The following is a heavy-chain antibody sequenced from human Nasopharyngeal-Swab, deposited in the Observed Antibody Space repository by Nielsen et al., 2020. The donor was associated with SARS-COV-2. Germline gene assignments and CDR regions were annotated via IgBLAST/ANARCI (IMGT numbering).Heavy chain of an antibody. D-gene: IGHD3-22*01. CDR1: GGSISSGGYY. Sequence: SETLSLTCTVSGGSISSGGYYWNWIRQHPGKGLEWIGYIYYSGSTYYNPSLKSRITMAVDTSKTKFSLKLSSVTAADTAVYYCARGFKVNSSGYYYWDYWGQGTLVTVSS. CDR3: ARGFKVNSSGYYYWDY. V-gene: IGHV4-31*03. J-gene: IGHJ4*02. CDR2: IYYSGST.